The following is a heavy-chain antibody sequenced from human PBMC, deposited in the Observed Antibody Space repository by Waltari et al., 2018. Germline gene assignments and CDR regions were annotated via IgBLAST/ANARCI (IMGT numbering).Heavy chain of an antibody. Sequence: EVQLVESGGGLVKPGGSLRLSCAASGFHVSSVWMTWVRKTPGKGLQGGSGIEQDGSEKYYADLVKGRFTISRDNAKNSLYLQMNSLGAEDTAVYYCATSGWYCFDYWGQGTLVTVSS. J-gene: IGHJ4*02. CDR3: ATSGWYCFDY. V-gene: IGHV3-7*01. CDR2: IEQDGSEK. CDR1: GFHVSSVW. D-gene: IGHD6-19*01.